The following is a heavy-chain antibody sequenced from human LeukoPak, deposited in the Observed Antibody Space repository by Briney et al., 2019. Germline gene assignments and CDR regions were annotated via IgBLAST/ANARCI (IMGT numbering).Heavy chain of an antibody. D-gene: IGHD3-10*02. J-gene: IGHJ6*04. CDR2: ITSGSSYI. CDR1: GFTFSSYN. V-gene: IGHV3-21*01. Sequence: PGGSLRLSCAASGFTFSSYNMNWVRQAPGKGLEWVSSITSGSSYICYADSVKGRFTISRDNAKNSLYLQMNSLRAEDTAVYYCAELGITMIGGVWGKGTTVTISS. CDR3: AELGITMIGGV.